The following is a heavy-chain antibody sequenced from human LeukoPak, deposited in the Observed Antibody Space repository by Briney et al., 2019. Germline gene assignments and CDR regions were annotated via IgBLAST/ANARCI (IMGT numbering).Heavy chain of an antibody. CDR3: AREIPDIVVVPAAIGYDY. D-gene: IGHD2-2*02. J-gene: IGHJ4*02. CDR2: ISYDGSNK. Sequence: GGSLRLSCAASGFTFSSYAMHWVRQAPGKGLEWVAFISYDGSNKYYADSVKGRFTISRDNSKNTLYLQMNSLRAEDTAVYYCAREIPDIVVVPAAIGYDYWGQGTLVTVSS. V-gene: IGHV3-30-3*01. CDR1: GFTFSSYA.